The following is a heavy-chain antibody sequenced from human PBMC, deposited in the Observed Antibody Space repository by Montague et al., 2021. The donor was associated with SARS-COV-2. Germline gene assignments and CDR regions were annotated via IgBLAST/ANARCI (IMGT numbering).Heavy chain of an antibody. CDR3: ARHHPGGDVRP. CDR1: GGSISGYY. D-gene: IGHD2-21*02. Sequence: SETLSLTCAVSGGSISGYYWSWIRQPPGKGLEWIGYIYYSGSTNYNPSLKSRVTISVDTSKNQFSLKLSSVTAADTAVYYCARHHPGGDVRPWGRGTLVTVSS. V-gene: IGHV4-59*08. CDR2: IYYSGST. J-gene: IGHJ5*02.